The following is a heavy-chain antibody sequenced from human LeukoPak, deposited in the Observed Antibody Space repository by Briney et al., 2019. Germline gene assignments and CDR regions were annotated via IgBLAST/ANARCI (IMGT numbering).Heavy chain of an antibody. D-gene: IGHD3-9*01. CDR1: GGSISSVDYY. J-gene: IGHJ3*02. CDR2: IYYSWST. CDR3: ARLGIDYDILTVYIPDAFDI. V-gene: IGHV4-30-4*01. Sequence: SETLSLTCTVSGGSISSVDYYWSWIRQPPGKGLEWIGYIYYSWSTYYDPSLKSRVMISVDASKNQFSLKLSSVTVADTAVYYCARLGIDYDILTVYIPDAFDIWGQGTMVTVSS.